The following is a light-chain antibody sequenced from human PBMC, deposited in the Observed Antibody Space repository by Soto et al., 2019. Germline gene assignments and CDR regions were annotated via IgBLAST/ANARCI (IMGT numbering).Light chain of an antibody. V-gene: IGKV3-20*01. CDR2: GAS. CDR3: QQDGSSGT. Sequence: EIVLTQSPGTLSLSPGERATLSCRASQSVSNNYLAWYQQKPGQAPMLLSYGASNRATGIQDRFSCSGSGTDFNLTISRLDHQDFEVYYCQQDGSSGTFGQGTKGDIK. J-gene: IGKJ1*01. CDR1: QSVSNNY.